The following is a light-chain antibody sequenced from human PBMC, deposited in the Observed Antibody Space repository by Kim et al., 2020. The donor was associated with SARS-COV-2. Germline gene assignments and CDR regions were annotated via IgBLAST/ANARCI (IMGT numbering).Light chain of an antibody. CDR3: QQYNYWPPWT. V-gene: IGKV3-15*01. J-gene: IGKJ1*01. CDR2: DAS. Sequence: SPGERATLSCRASQSIRADLAWYQQKSGQAPRLLIYDASTRATGVPARFTGSGSGTDFTLTINGLQSEDFAMYYCQQYNYWPPWTFGQGTKVEI. CDR1: QSIRAD.